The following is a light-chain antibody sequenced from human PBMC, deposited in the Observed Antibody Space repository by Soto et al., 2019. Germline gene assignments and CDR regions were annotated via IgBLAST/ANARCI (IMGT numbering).Light chain of an antibody. J-gene: IGKJ4*01. CDR1: QSVSSSY. V-gene: IGKV3-20*01. CDR2: GAS. Sequence: EIVLTQSPGTLSLSPGERATLSCSASQSVSSSYLAWYQQKLGQAPRLLIYGASSGATGIPDRFSGSGSGTDFTLTISRLEPEDFAVYYRQQYGSSPLTFGGGTKVDIK. CDR3: QQYGSSPLT.